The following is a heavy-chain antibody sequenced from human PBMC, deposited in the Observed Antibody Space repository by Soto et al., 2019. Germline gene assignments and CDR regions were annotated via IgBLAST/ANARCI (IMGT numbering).Heavy chain of an antibody. CDR3: ARRGGYSYAEFDY. J-gene: IGHJ4*02. V-gene: IGHV1-18*04. Sequence: ASVKVSCKASGYTFTSYGISCVRQAPGQGLEXMGXXSXXNXXXXXAXXLQGRVTMTTDTSTSTAYMELRSLRSDDTAVYYCARRGGYSYAEFDYWGQGTLVTVSS. CDR1: GYTFTSYG. D-gene: IGHD5-18*01. CDR2: XSXXNXXX.